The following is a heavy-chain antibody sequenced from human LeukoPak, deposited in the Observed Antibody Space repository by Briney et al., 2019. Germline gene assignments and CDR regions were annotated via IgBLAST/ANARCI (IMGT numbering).Heavy chain of an antibody. Sequence: GGSLRLSCAASGLTFSSYEMNWVRQAPGKGLEWVSYISTSGSTIYYADSVKGRFTISRDNGKNSLYLQMSSLRAEDTAVHYCARIYCTGSSCSPFDYWGQGTLVTVSS. CDR3: ARIYCTGSSCSPFDY. J-gene: IGHJ4*02. CDR1: GLTFSSYE. CDR2: ISTSGSTI. D-gene: IGHD2-15*01. V-gene: IGHV3-48*03.